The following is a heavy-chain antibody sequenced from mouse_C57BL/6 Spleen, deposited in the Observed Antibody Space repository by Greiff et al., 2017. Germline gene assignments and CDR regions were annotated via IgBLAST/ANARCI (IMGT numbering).Heavy chain of an antibody. Sequence: VQLVESGAELVKPGASVKISCKASGYAFSSYWLNWVKQRPGKGLEWIGQIYPGDGDTNYNGKFKGKATLTADKSSSTAYMQLSSLTSEDSAVYFCARRGGTGAMDYWGQGTSVTVSS. CDR3: ARRGGTGAMDY. CDR2: IYPGDGDT. J-gene: IGHJ4*01. V-gene: IGHV1-80*01. CDR1: GYAFSSYW. D-gene: IGHD4-1*01.